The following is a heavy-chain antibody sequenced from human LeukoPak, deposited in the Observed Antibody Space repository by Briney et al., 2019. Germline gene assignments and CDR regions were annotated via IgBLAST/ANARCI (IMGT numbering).Heavy chain of an antibody. D-gene: IGHD5-12*01. CDR3: SRGHRWLPDS. CDR1: GGSISSYY. J-gene: IGHJ5*01. CDR2: IYSSGST. V-gene: IGHV4-59*01. Sequence: SETLSLTCTVSGGSISSYYWSWIRQPPGKGLEWIGHIYSSGSTNYNPSLKSRVTISVDTSKNQFSLKLSSVTAADTAVYYCSRGHRWLPDSWGQGTLVTVSS.